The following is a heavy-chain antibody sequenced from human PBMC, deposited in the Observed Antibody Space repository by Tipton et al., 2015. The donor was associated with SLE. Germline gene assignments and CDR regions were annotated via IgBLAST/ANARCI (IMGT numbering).Heavy chain of an antibody. Sequence: SLRLSCAASGFTFSSYAMSWVRQAPGKGLEWVSAISGSGGSTYYADSVKGRFTISRDNSKNTLYLQMNSLRAEDTAVYYCARDSVVGAGKGYWGQGTLVTASS. D-gene: IGHD6-19*01. J-gene: IGHJ4*02. CDR3: ARDSVVGAGKGY. V-gene: IGHV3-23*01. CDR2: ISGSGGST. CDR1: GFTFSSYA.